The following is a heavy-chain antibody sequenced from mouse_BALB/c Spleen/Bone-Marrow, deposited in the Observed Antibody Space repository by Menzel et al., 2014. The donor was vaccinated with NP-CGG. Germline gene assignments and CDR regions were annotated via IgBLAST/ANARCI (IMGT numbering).Heavy chain of an antibody. CDR1: GFDFSRYW. CDR2: INPDSSTI. V-gene: IGHV4-1*02. CDR3: ARNWDVGFAY. J-gene: IGHJ3*01. D-gene: IGHD4-1*01. Sequence: EVQLVESGGGLVQPGGSLKLSCASSGFDFSRYWMSWVRQAPGKGLEWIGEINPDSSTINYTPSLKDKFIISRDNAKNTLYLQMSKVRSEDTALYYCARNWDVGFAYWGQGTLVTVSA.